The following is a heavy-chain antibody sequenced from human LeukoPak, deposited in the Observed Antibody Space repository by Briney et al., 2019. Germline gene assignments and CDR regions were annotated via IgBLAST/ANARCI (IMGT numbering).Heavy chain of an antibody. CDR1: GGSISSGDYY. J-gene: IGHJ5*02. CDR2: IYYNGST. D-gene: IGHD4-17*01. V-gene: IGHV4-30-4*01. CDR3: ARERRLYNWFDP. Sequence: SETLSLTCTVSGGSISSGDYYWSWIRQPPGKGLEWIGYIYYNGSTYYNPSLKSRVTISVDTSKNQFSLKLSSVTAADTAVYYCARERRLYNWFDPWGQGTLVTVSS.